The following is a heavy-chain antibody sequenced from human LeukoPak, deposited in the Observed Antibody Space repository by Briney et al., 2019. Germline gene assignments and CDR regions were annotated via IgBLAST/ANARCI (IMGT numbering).Heavy chain of an antibody. D-gene: IGHD3-22*01. J-gene: IGHJ4*02. Sequence: GGSLRLSCAASGFTFSSYSMNWVRQAPGEGLEWVSYISSLSGTIYYADSVKGRFTISRDNAKNSVYLQMNSLKTEDTAVYYCARVLHKRNYDSSVYYGYWGQGTLVTVSS. CDR2: ISSLSGTI. CDR1: GFTFSSYS. V-gene: IGHV3-48*01. CDR3: ARVLHKRNYDSSVYYGY.